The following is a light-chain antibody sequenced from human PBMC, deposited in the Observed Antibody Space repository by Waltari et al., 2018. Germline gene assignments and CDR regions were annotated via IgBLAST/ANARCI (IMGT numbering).Light chain of an antibody. J-gene: IGLJ3*02. Sequence: QSALTQPASVSGSPGQSITISCTGTSRDVGSYHLVPWYQQPPGKAPKLMIYEGSKRPSGVSNRFSGSKSGNTASLTISGLQAEDEADYYCCSYAGSSWVFGGGTKLTVL. V-gene: IGLV2-23*01. CDR3: CSYAGSSWV. CDR1: SRDVGSYHL. CDR2: EGS.